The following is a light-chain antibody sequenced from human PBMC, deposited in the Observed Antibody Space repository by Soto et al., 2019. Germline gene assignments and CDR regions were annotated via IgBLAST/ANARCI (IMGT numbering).Light chain of an antibody. CDR2: GAS. CDR1: QSVSNY. CDR3: KQYGSSPGT. V-gene: IGKV3-20*01. Sequence: IVLTQSPGTLSLSPGERAALSCRASQSVSNYLAWYRQRPGQAPRLLIFGASSRATGIPDRFSGSGSGTDFTLTISRLEHKDFAVYYCKQYGSSPGTFDQGIKVEIK. J-gene: IGKJ1*01.